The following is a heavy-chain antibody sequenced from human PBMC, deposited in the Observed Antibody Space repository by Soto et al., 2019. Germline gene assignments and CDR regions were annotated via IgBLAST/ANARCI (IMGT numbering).Heavy chain of an antibody. D-gene: IGHD5-18*01. CDR1: GGSISSSSYY. CDR2: IYYSGST. V-gene: IGHV4-39*02. CDR3: ARLWGTWIQLWFDY. J-gene: IGHJ4*02. Sequence: QLQLQESGPGLVKPSETLSLTCTVSGGSISSSSYYWGWIRQPPGKGLEWIGSIYYSGSTYYNPSRKSRVTISVDTSKSHFSVKLSSVTAADTAVYYCARLWGTWIQLWFDYWGQGTLVTFSS.